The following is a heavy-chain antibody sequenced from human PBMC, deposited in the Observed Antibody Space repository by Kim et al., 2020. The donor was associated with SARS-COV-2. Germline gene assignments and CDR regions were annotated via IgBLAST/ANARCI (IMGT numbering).Heavy chain of an antibody. V-gene: IGHV4-39*07. J-gene: IGHJ4*02. D-gene: IGHD6-13*01. CDR3: ARQKLRSSTKSGFDY. Sequence: PSLKSRVTISVATSKNQFSLKLSSVTAADTAVYYCARQKLRSSTKSGFDYWGQGTLVTVSS.